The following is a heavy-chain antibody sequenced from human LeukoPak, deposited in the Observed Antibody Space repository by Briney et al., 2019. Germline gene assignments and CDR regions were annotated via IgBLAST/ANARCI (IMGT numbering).Heavy chain of an antibody. Sequence: SETLSLTCTVSGGSISSGYYYWSWIRQPAGKGLEWIGCIYTTGSTNYNPSLKSRVTISIDTSKNQFSLKLSSVTAADTAVYYCARDGPTAYFGLWGRGTLVTVSS. J-gene: IGHJ2*01. V-gene: IGHV4-61*02. D-gene: IGHD4-17*01. CDR2: IYTTGST. CDR1: GGSISSGYYY. CDR3: ARDGPTAYFGL.